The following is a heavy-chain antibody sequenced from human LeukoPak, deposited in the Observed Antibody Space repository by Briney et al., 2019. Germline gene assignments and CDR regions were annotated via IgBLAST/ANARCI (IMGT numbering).Heavy chain of an antibody. CDR2: MNPNSGST. CDR1: GYTFSSYD. Sequence: ASVKVSCKASGYTFSSYDINCVRPATGQGLEWMAWMNPNSGSTGYTQKFQGRVTFTRNASISTAYMELSSLRSDDTAVYYCARGPLTSGARHFDYWGQGTLVTVSS. J-gene: IGHJ4*02. D-gene: IGHD3-3*01. V-gene: IGHV1-8*03. CDR3: ARGPLTSGARHFDY.